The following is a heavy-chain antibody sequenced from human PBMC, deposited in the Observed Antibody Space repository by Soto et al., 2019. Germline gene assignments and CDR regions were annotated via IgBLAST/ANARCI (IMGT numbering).Heavy chain of an antibody. J-gene: IGHJ5*02. D-gene: IGHD2-2*01. CDR3: SSCTDHWWFDP. Sequence: QVQLQESGPGLVKHSQTLCLTCTVSGGSISSGGYYWSWIRQHPGKGLEWIGYIYYSGSTYYNPSLKSRVTISVDTSKNQFSLKLSSVTAADTAVYYCSSCTDHWWFDPWGQGTLVTVSS. CDR1: GGSISSGGYY. V-gene: IGHV4-31*03. CDR2: IYYSGST.